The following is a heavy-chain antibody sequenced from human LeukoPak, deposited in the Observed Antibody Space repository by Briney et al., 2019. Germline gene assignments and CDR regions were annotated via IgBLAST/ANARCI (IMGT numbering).Heavy chain of an antibody. D-gene: IGHD2-21*02. CDR2: ISYSGNT. V-gene: IGHV4-59*01. Sequence: SETLSLTCTVSGVSISSYYWNWIRQSPGKGLEWIGCISYSGNTNYNPSLKSRVTISVDTSKNQFSLKMTSVTAADTAVYYCAKGVTTGLDWFDPWGQGTLVTVSS. CDR1: GVSISSYY. J-gene: IGHJ5*02. CDR3: AKGVTTGLDWFDP.